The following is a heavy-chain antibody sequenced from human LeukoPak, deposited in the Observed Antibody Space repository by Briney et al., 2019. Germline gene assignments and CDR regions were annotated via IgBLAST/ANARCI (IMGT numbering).Heavy chain of an antibody. CDR1: GFTFSSYG. D-gene: IGHD3-16*01. CDR2: IRDDGDNK. V-gene: IGHV3-30*02. Sequence: GGSLRLSCAASGFTFSSYGMHWVRQAPGKGLEWVSFIRDDGDNKYYADSVKGRFTISRDNSKNTLYLQMNSLRAEDTAIYYCVKDPLGGSRVDYWGQGILVTVSS. J-gene: IGHJ4*02. CDR3: VKDPLGGSRVDY.